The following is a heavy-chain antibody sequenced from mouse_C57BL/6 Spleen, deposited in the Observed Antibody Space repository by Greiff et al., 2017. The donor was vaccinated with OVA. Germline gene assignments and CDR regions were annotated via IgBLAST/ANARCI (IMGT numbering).Heavy chain of an antibody. V-gene: IGHV1-55*01. CDR2: IYPGSGST. D-gene: IGHD1-1*01. CDR1: GYTFTSYW. CDR3: ARGDYITTVGPWYFDV. J-gene: IGHJ1*03. Sequence: QVQLQQSGAELVKPGASVKMSCKASGYTFTSYWITWVKQRPGQGLEWIGDIYPGSGSTNYNEKFKSKATLTVDTSSSTAYMQLSSLTSEDSAVYYCARGDYITTVGPWYFDVWGTGTTVTVSS.